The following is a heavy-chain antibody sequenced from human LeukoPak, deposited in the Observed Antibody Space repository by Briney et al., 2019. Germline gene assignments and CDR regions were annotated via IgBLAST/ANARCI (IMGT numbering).Heavy chain of an antibody. CDR3: ATYSSSWYTVDY. J-gene: IGHJ4*02. V-gene: IGHV4-39*07. Sequence: SETLSLTCTVSGGSISSSSYYWGWIRQPPGKGLEWIGSIYYSGSTYYNPSLKSRVTISVDTSKNQFSLKLSSVTAADTAVYYCATYSSSWYTVDYWGQGTLVTVSS. CDR1: GGSISSSSYY. CDR2: IYYSGST. D-gene: IGHD6-13*01.